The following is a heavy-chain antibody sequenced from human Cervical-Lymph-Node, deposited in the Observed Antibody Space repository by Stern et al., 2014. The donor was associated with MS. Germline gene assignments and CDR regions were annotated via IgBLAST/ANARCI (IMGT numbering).Heavy chain of an antibody. CDR2: FDPEDGET. V-gene: IGHV1-24*01. CDR1: GHPLSELA. J-gene: IGHJ4*02. D-gene: IGHD3-10*01. Sequence: QVQLVQSGAEVKKPGASVTVSCNVAGHPLSELAMHWLRQLPTRGLEWMGQFDPEDGETVYAQQFQGRLTMTEDTSTGPAYMTLPPLRSEDAAVYYGATDRGVKWGPGTLATVSS. CDR3: ATDRGVK.